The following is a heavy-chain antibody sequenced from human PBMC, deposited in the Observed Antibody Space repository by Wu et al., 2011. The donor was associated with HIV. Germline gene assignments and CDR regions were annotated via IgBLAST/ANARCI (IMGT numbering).Heavy chain of an antibody. CDR3: ARDISIFRVGQDSWFDP. Sequence: QVQLVQSGAEVKKPGSSVKVSCKASGGTFSSYAISWVRQAPGQGLEWMGGIIPLFGTTNYAQKFQGRVSITTDESTSTAYMELSSLRYEDTAVYYCARDISIFRVGQDSWFDPWGQGTLATVSS. D-gene: IGHD3-9*01. CDR2: IIPLFGTT. J-gene: IGHJ5*02. CDR1: GGTFSSYA. V-gene: IGHV1-69*05.